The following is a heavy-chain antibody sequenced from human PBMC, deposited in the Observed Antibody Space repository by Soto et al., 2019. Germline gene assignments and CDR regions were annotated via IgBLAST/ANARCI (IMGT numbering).Heavy chain of an antibody. CDR3: AKDRIFSTMVRGVHFDY. J-gene: IGHJ4*02. Sequence: GGSLRLSCAASGFTFSSYAMSWVRQAPGKGLEWVSAISGSGGSTYYADSVKGRFTISRDNSKNTLYLQMNSLRAEDTAVYYCAKDRIFSTMVRGVHFDYWGQGTPVTVSS. CDR2: ISGSGGST. D-gene: IGHD3-10*01. CDR1: GFTFSSYA. V-gene: IGHV3-23*01.